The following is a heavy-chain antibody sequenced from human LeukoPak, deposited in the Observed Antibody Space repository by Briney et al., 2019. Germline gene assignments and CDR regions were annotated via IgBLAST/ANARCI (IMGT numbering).Heavy chain of an antibody. CDR2: ISRTGRV. J-gene: IGHJ4*02. V-gene: IGHV4-34*01. Sequence: SETLSLTCSFQGESSNTSYWTWIRQPPGKGLEWIGDISRTGRVNFNPSLKSRVSISVDMSRHEFSLRVTSVTAADTAVYYCARARSLTVRLFDYWSQGTLVTVSS. CDR1: GESSNTSY. D-gene: IGHD6-6*01. CDR3: ARARSLTVRLFDY.